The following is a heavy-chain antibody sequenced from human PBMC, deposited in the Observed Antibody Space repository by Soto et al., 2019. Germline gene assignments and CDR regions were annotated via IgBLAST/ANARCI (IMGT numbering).Heavy chain of an antibody. CDR2: ISAYNGNT. D-gene: IGHD2-2*01. CDR3: ARDCSSTTCHGVDS. V-gene: IGHV1-18*01. Sequence: ASVKVSCKASGYTFSSYGITWVRQAPGQGLEWMGWISAYNGNTNYTQKFQGRVTLTTDTPTRTAYMELRSLRSDDTAVYYCARDCSSTTCHGVDSWGQGTLVTVSS. CDR1: GYTFSSYG. J-gene: IGHJ4*02.